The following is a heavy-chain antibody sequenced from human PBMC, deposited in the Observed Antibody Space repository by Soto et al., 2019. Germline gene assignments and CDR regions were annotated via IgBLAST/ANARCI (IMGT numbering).Heavy chain of an antibody. V-gene: IGHV3-23*01. CDR2: VSGNGGGT. J-gene: IGHJ4*02. D-gene: IGHD3-22*01. CDR3: AKHSRLYSSSPIHS. Sequence: EVNLLESGGGLVQPGGSLRLSCAASGFSFSSQAMSWVRQAPGKGLGWVSVVSGNGGGTAYADSVRGRFTISRDNSKNTLYLQMNSLRGDDTAIYYCAKHSRLYSSSPIHSWGQGTLVSVSS. CDR1: GFSFSSQA.